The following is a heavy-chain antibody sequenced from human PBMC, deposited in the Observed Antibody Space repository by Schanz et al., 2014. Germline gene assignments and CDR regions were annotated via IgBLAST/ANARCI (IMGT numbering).Heavy chain of an antibody. Sequence: VQLVESGGGLVQPGRSLRLSCAASGFTFSDYYMSWIRQAPGKGLEWVSHISGSSIHKNYADSVKGRFSISRDNGETSVYLQINSLRVEDTAVYYCARFLARYQYYGVDVWGQGTTVIVSS. V-gene: IGHV3-11*05. CDR2: ISGSSIHK. J-gene: IGHJ6*02. D-gene: IGHD3-3*01. CDR3: ARFLARYQYYGVDV. CDR1: GFTFSDYY.